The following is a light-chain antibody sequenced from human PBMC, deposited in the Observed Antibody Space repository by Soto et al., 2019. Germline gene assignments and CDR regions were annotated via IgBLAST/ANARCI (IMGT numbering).Light chain of an antibody. CDR2: DAS. CDR3: QQYDSSAPIT. CDR1: QSVSNNY. V-gene: IGKV3-20*01. Sequence: EIVLTQSPGTLSLSPGERATLSCRASQSVSNNYLAWYQQKPGQAPSLLIYDASSRATGIPDRFSGSGSGTDFTLTISRLEPEDFAMYYCQQYDSSAPITFGQGTRLEIE. J-gene: IGKJ5*01.